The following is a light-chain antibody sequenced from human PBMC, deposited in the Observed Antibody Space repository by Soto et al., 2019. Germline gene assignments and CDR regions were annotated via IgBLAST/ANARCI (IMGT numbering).Light chain of an antibody. CDR3: QQDNNWPRL. Sequence: EIVMTQSPATLSVSPGERATLSCRASQSVTRNLAWYQQKPGQAPRLLIYGASTRATGIPARFSGSGSGTEFTLNISRLQSEDFAVYYCQQDNNWPRLFGQGTRLEI. J-gene: IGKJ5*01. V-gene: IGKV3-15*01. CDR2: GAS. CDR1: QSVTRN.